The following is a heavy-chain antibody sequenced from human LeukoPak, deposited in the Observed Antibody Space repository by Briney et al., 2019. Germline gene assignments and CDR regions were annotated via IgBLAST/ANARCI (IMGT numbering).Heavy chain of an antibody. CDR3: ARTPTPHYGGSGSYVLRY. J-gene: IGHJ4*02. CDR1: GFSFSRYD. D-gene: IGHD3-10*01. Sequence: PWGSLSLTCTASGFSFSRYDLHWLRQGPGKGLEWVAVISYDGSNKYYADSVKGRFTISRDNSKNTLYLQMSSLSAEDTAVYYCARTPTPHYGGSGSYVLRYWRQRTLVTVSS. CDR2: ISYDGSNK. V-gene: IGHV3-30-3*01.